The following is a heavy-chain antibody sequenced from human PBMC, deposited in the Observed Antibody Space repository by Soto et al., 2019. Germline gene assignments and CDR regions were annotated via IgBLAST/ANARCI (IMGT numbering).Heavy chain of an antibody. CDR1: GFTFSDYY. J-gene: IGHJ6*03. CDR3: AKHHGRSYYYGSGSPYYYMDV. CDR2: ISGSGGTI. Sequence: GGSLRLSCAASGFTFSDYYMSWIRQAPGKGLEWVSYISGSGGTIHYADSVKGRFTISRDNSKNTLYLQMNSLRAEDTAVYYCAKHHGRSYYYGSGSPYYYMDVWGKGTTVTVSS. D-gene: IGHD3-10*01. V-gene: IGHV3-11*01.